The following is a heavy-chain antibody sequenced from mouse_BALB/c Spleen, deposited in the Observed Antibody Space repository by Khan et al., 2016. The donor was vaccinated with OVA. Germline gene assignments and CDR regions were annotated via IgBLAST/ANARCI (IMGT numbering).Heavy chain of an antibody. J-gene: IGHJ2*01. CDR3: TRDGNYYGSSGYFDY. D-gene: IGHD1-1*01. CDR1: GFTFTSYS. CDR2: INSGGSYT. Sequence: EVELVESGGGLVRPGGSLRLSCAASGFTFTSYSMPWVRQTPGKGLEWVATINSGGSYTYYPDKLQGRSTITRDNASTTPYMQMSSLKSEDTAVYYCTRDGNYYGSSGYFDYWGQGTTLTVSS. V-gene: IGHV5-6-4*01.